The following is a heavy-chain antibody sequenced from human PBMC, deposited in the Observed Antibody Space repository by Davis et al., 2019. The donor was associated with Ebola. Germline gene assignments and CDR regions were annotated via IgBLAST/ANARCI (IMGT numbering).Heavy chain of an antibody. D-gene: IGHD2-15*01. CDR2: INPNSGGT. J-gene: IGHJ4*02. CDR1: GYTFTGYY. Sequence: ASVKVSCKASGYTFTGYYMHWVRQAPGQGLEWMGWINPNSGGTNYAQKFQGWVTMTRDTSISTAYMELSRLRSDDTAVYYCARDRCSGGSCYSSFDYWGQGTLVTVSS. CDR3: ARDRCSGGSCYSSFDY. V-gene: IGHV1-2*04.